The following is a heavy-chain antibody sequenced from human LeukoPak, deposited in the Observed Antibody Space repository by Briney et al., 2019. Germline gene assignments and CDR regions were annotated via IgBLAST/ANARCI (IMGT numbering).Heavy chain of an antibody. CDR2: ISSSGSTT. J-gene: IGHJ5*02. Sequence: GGSLRLSCAASGFTFSSYEMNWVRQAPGKGLEWVSYISSSGSTTYYADSVKGRFTISRDNPKNSLYLQMNSLRAEDTAVYYCASRASADTAMGTNPWGQGTLVTVSS. D-gene: IGHD5-18*01. CDR1: GFTFSSYE. V-gene: IGHV3-48*03. CDR3: ASRASADTAMGTNP.